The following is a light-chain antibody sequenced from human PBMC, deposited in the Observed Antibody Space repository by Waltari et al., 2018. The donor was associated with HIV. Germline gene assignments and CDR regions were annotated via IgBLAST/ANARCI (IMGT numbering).Light chain of an antibody. CDR3: QQYNTYWT. Sequence: DIQMTQSPSTLSASVGDRVTITCRASQSISSWLAWYQQKPGTAPKLLIYKASILESGVPSRFSGSGAGTEFTLTISSLQPDDFATYYCQQYNTYWTFGQGTKVEIK. J-gene: IGKJ1*01. CDR2: KAS. CDR1: QSISSW. V-gene: IGKV1-5*03.